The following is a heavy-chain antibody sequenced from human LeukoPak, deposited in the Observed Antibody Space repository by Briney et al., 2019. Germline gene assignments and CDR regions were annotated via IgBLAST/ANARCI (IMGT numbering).Heavy chain of an antibody. J-gene: IGHJ4*02. V-gene: IGHV3-7*01. Sequence: GGSLRLSCAASGFTFSSYWMSWVRQAPGKGLEWVANIKQDGSGKYYVDSVKGRFTISRDNAKNSLYLQMNSLRAEDTAVYYCARELDSSSWYWDYWGQGTLVTVSS. D-gene: IGHD6-13*01. CDR2: IKQDGSGK. CDR3: ARELDSSSWYWDY. CDR1: GFTFSSYW.